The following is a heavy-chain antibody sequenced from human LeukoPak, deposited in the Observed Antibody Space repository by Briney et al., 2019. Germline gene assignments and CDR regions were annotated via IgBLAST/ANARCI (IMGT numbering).Heavy chain of an antibody. D-gene: IGHD3-10*01. V-gene: IGHV4-34*01. Sequence: SETLSLTCAVYGGSFSGYYWSWIRHPPGKGLEWIGEINHSGSTNYNPSLKSRVTISVDTSKNQFSLKLSSVTAADTAVYYCARKGGRYYGSGSYSSNWFDPWGQGTLVTVSS. CDR3: ARKGGRYYGSGSYSSNWFDP. CDR2: INHSGST. CDR1: GGSFSGYY. J-gene: IGHJ5*02.